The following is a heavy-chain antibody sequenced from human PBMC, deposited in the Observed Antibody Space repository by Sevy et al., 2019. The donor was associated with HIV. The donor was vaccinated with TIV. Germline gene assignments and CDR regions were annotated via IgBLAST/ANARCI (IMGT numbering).Heavy chain of an antibody. J-gene: IGHJ1*01. CDR2: IIPILGIA. V-gene: IGHV1-69*10. D-gene: IGHD2-21*01. CDR3: AREIYCGGDCSDEYFQH. Sequence: ASVKVSCKASGGTFSSFAISWVRQAPGQGLEWMGGIIPILGIANYAQKFQGRVTITADKSTSTAYMELSSLSFEDTAVYYCAREIYCGGDCSDEYFQHWGQGTLVTVSS. CDR1: GGTFSSFA.